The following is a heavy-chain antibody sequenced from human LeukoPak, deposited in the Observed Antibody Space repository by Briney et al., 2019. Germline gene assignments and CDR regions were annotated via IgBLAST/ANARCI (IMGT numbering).Heavy chain of an antibody. CDR3: AKTADSSGWYYYYYGMDV. J-gene: IGHJ6*02. Sequence: GRSLRLSCAASGFAFSRSAMHWVRQAPGKGLEWVALISYDGGNEYYGDSVKGRFTISRDNSKNTLYLQMNSLRAEDTAVYYCAKTADSSGWYYYYYGMDVWGQGTTVTVSS. V-gene: IGHV3-30*04. CDR2: ISYDGGNE. D-gene: IGHD6-19*01. CDR1: GFAFSRSA.